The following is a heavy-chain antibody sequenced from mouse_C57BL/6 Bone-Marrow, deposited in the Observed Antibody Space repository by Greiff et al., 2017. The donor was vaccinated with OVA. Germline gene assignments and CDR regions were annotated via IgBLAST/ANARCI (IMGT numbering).Heavy chain of an antibody. Sequence: EVQLQQSGPGLVKPSQSLSLTCSVTGYSITSGYYWNWIRQFPGNKLEWMGYISYDGSNNYNPYLKNRISITRDTSKNQFFLKWKSVTTEDTATYYGARAITTVVANYFDYWGQGTTLTVSS. V-gene: IGHV3-6*01. CDR1: GYSITSGYY. CDR2: ISYDGSN. J-gene: IGHJ2*01. D-gene: IGHD1-1*01. CDR3: ARAITTVVANYFDY.